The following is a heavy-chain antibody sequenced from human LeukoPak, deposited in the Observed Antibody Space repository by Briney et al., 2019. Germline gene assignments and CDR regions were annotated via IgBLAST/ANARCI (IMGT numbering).Heavy chain of an antibody. V-gene: IGHV1-69*02. Sequence: SVKVSCKASGGTFSSYTISWVRQAPGQGLEWMGRIIPILGIANYAQKFQGRVTITADKSTSTAYMELSSLRSEDAAVYYCARGSGYSYGYIHWGQGTLVTVSS. CDR2: IIPILGIA. J-gene: IGHJ4*02. D-gene: IGHD5-18*01. CDR3: ARGSGYSYGYIH. CDR1: GGTFSSYT.